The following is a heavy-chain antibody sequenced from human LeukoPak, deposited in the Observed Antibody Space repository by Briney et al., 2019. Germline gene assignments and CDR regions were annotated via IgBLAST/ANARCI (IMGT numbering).Heavy chain of an antibody. CDR1: GGSISSGGYY. J-gene: IGHJ4*02. CDR2: IYYSGST. V-gene: IGHV4-31*03. CDR3: ARSPDTAMVFVDY. D-gene: IGHD5-18*01. Sequence: TSQTLSLTCTVSGGSISSGGYYWSWIRQHPGKGLEWIGYIYYSGSTYYNPSLKSRVTISVDTSKNQFSLKLSSVTAADTAAYYCARSPDTAMVFVDYWGQGTLVTVSS.